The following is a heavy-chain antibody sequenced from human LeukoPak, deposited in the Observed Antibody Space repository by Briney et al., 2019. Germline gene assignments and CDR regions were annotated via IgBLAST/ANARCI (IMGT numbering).Heavy chain of an antibody. Sequence: SQTLSLTCTVSGGSISSGTYYWSWIRQPAGKGLEWIGHIYTSGSTNDNPSLKSRVTISVDTAKNQFSLNLSSVTAADTAVYYCARDSVGYSNYEYMDVWGKGTTVTVSS. V-gene: IGHV4-61*09. CDR3: ARDSVGYSNYEYMDV. CDR2: IYTSGST. D-gene: IGHD4-11*01. CDR1: GGSISSGTYY. J-gene: IGHJ6*03.